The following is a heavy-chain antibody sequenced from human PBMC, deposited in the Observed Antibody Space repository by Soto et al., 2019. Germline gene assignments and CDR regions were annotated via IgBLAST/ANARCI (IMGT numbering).Heavy chain of an antibody. CDR2: IYYSGLT. Sequence: PSETLSLTCTVSGGSISSYYWTWIRQPPGKGLEWIGYIYYSGLTNYNPSLQSRVTISLDTSKNQFSLKLNSVTAADTAVYYCARESHYYGSGGPVYYGMDVWGQGTTVIFSS. CDR1: GGSISSYY. J-gene: IGHJ6*02. D-gene: IGHD3-10*01. V-gene: IGHV4-59*01. CDR3: ARESHYYGSGGPVYYGMDV.